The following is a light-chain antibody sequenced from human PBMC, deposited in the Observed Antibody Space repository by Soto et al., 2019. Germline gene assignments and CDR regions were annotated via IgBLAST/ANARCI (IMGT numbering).Light chain of an antibody. CDR3: QQYVSIPLT. CDR1: QGIRSE. V-gene: IGKV1-6*01. CDR2: TAS. J-gene: IGKJ4*01. Sequence: AIQMTQSPPTLSASVGDRVTITCRASQGIRSELGWYQQKPGKAPNLLIYTASTLQSGVPSRFSGSGSGTDFTLTISSLQAEDVAVYYCQQYVSIPLTFGGGTKVDIK.